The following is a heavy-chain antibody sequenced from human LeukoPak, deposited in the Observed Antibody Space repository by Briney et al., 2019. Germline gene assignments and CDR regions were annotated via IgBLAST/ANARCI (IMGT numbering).Heavy chain of an antibody. J-gene: IGHJ4*02. V-gene: IGHV4-34*01. CDR1: GGSFSGYY. D-gene: IGHD4-17*01. CDR2: INHSGST. Sequence: SETLSLTCAVYGGSFSGYYSSWIRQPPGKGLEWIWEINHSGSTNYNPSLKSRVTISVDTSKNQFSLKLSSVTAADTAVYYCARAQATVTRGPFDYWGQGTLVTVSS. CDR3: ARAQATVTRGPFDY.